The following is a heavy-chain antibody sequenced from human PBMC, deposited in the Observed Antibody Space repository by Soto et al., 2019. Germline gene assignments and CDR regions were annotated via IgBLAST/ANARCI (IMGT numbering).Heavy chain of an antibody. CDR3: AKGSYSGRYSDLDC. D-gene: IGHD1-26*01. Sequence: HPGGSLRLSCAASGFTFSSYGMFWVRQAPGRGLEWVAFISYDGSNKCSDSVKGRFTVSRDNSKNTLYLQMNSLRAEDTAVYYCAKGSYSGRYSDLDCWGQGTLVTVSS. V-gene: IGHV3-30*18. CDR1: GFTFSSYG. CDR2: ISYDGSNK. J-gene: IGHJ4*02.